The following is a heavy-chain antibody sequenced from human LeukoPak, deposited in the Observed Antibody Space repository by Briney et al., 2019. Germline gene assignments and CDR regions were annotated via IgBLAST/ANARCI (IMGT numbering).Heavy chain of an antibody. V-gene: IGHV4-39*01. Sequence: SETLSLTCSVSAGSISSRPYDWGWVRQPPGKGLEYIGSISSSGSTYYNPSLQSRVTISIDASKIQFSLQLVSVTAADTAVYYCARHLSQGDGNRRGFDYWGQGTLVTVSS. CDR2: ISSSGST. J-gene: IGHJ4*02. D-gene: IGHD5-24*01. CDR3: ARHLSQGDGNRRGFDY. CDR1: AGSISSRPYD.